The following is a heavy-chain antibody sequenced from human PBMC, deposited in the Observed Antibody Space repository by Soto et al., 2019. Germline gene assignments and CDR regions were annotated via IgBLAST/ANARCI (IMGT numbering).Heavy chain of an antibody. CDR3: ARDERDYDSSGYYYWFDP. D-gene: IGHD3-22*01. CDR2: IYHSGST. CDR1: GGSISSGGYS. Sequence: SETLSLTCAVSGGSISSGGYSWSWIRQPPGKGLEWIGYIYHSGSTYYNPSLKSRVTISVDRSKNQFSLKLSSVTAADTAVYYCARDERDYDSSGYYYWFDPWGQGTLVTVS. V-gene: IGHV4-30-2*01. J-gene: IGHJ5*02.